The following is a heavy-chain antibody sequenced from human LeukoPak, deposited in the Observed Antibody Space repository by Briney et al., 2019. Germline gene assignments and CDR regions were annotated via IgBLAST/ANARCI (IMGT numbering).Heavy chain of an antibody. V-gene: IGHV1-18*01. D-gene: IGHD1-26*01. CDR1: GYTFKSYG. CDR3: AREGGIVGALDY. Sequence: ASVKVSCKASGYTFKSYGITWVRQAPGQGLEWLGWIKAYNGDTNYAQKLQGRVTMTTDTSTSTAYTELRSLRSDDTAIYYCAREGGIVGALDYWGQGTLVTVSS. J-gene: IGHJ4*02. CDR2: IKAYNGDT.